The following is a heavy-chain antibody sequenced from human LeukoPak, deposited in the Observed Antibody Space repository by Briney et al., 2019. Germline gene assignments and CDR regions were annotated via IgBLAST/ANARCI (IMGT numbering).Heavy chain of an antibody. V-gene: IGHV4-4*07. Sequence: SEPLSLTCTVSDDSLNQYFWVWIRQPAGKQLEWIGRIYSSGYTNYNPALQSRVSMSLDTSTNQFFLNLTSVTAADTAVYYCARPQGKGRDAFDVWGLGTMVTVSS. CDR1: DDSLNQYF. J-gene: IGHJ3*01. CDR3: ARPQGKGRDAFDV. CDR2: IYSSGYT.